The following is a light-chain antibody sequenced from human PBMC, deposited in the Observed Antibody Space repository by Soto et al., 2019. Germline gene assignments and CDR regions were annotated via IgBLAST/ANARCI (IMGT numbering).Light chain of an antibody. CDR2: GAS. CDR3: QQYGNSPQT. V-gene: IGKV3-20*01. J-gene: IGKJ1*01. Sequence: DIVLTQSPATLSLSPGERATLSCRASQSVSTYLAWYQQKPGQAPRLLIYGASTRATGIPDRFSGSGSGTDFTLTIARLEPGDFAVYYCQQYGNSPQTFGQGTKVDI. CDR1: QSVSTY.